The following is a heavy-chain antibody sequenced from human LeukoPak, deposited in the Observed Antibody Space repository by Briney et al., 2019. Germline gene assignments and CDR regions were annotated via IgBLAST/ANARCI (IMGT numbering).Heavy chain of an antibody. J-gene: IGHJ4*02. Sequence: PGGSLRLSCAASGFTFSSYGMHWVRQAPGKGLEWVAFIRYDGSNKYYADSAKGRFTISRDNSKNTLYLQMNSLRAEDTAVYYCAKPMTTVTTHPLPFDYWGQGTLVTVSS. V-gene: IGHV3-30*02. CDR1: GFTFSSYG. CDR3: AKPMTTVTTHPLPFDY. CDR2: IRYDGSNK. D-gene: IGHD4-17*01.